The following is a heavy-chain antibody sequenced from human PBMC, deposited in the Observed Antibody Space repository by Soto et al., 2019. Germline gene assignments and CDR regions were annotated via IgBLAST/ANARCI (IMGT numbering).Heavy chain of an antibody. V-gene: IGHV4-34*01. CDR2: INHSGST. J-gene: IGHJ5*02. D-gene: IGHD6-6*01. CDR3: AGEIAARPNVKNWFDP. CDR1: GGSFSGYY. Sequence: PSETLSLTCAVYGGSFSGYYWSWIRQPPGKGLEWIGEINHSGSTNYNPSLKSRVTISVDTSKNQFSLKLSSVTAADTAVYYCAGEIAARPNVKNWFDPWGQGTLVTVSS.